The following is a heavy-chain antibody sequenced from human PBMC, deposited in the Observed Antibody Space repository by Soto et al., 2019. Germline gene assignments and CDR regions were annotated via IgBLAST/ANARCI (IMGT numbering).Heavy chain of an antibody. J-gene: IGHJ3*02. Sequence: SETLSLTCSVSGVSIGNALYYWSWLRQHPARGLEWIGYIYYSGNIYYSPSLQSRLQISIDTSENRFSLRLDSVTAADTAVYFCARGLVGSSGEHGTFDIWGQGTVVTVSS. CDR1: GVSIGNALYY. V-gene: IGHV4-31*03. D-gene: IGHD1-26*01. CDR2: IYYSGNI. CDR3: ARGLVGSSGEHGTFDI.